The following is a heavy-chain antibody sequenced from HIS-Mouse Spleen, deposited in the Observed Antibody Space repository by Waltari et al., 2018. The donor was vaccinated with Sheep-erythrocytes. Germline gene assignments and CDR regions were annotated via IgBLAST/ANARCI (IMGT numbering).Heavy chain of an antibody. J-gene: IGHJ4*02. CDR3: ARVSAGELKYYFDY. V-gene: IGHV3-30*04. D-gene: IGHD1-26*01. Sequence: PASGFTFSSYAMHWVRQAPGKGLEWVAVISYDGSNKYYADSVEGRFTISRDNSKNTLYLQMNSLRAEDTAVYYCARVSAGELKYYFDYWGQGTLVTVSS. CDR2: ISYDGSNK. CDR1: GFTFSSYA.